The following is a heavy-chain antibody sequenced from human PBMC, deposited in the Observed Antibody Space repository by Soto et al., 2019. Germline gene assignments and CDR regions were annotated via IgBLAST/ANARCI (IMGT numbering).Heavy chain of an antibody. CDR1: GGTFSSYA. CDR3: ATGGYCSGGSCYSGYFDY. J-gene: IGHJ4*02. Sequence: QVQLVQSGAEVKKPGSSVKVSCKASGGTFSSYAISWVRQAPGQGLEWMGGIIPIFGTANYAQKFQGRVTITADESTSTADMELSSLRSEDTAVYYCATGGYCSGGSCYSGYFDYWGQGTLVTVSS. CDR2: IIPIFGTA. D-gene: IGHD2-15*01. V-gene: IGHV1-69*01.